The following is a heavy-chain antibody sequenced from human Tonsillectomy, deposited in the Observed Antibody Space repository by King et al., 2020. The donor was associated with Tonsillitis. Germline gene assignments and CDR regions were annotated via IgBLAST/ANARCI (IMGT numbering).Heavy chain of an antibody. V-gene: IGHV3-30*02. J-gene: IGHJ5*02. Sequence: VQLVESGGGVVQPGGSLRLSCAASGFTFSSYGMHWVRQAPGKGLDWVAFIRFNGSNKYYADSVKGRFTISRDNSKNTLYLQMNSLRAEDTAVYYCAKDPGYSYGRKGESWLDPWGQGTLVTVSS. D-gene: IGHD5-18*01. CDR2: IRFNGSNK. CDR1: GFTFSSYG. CDR3: AKDPGYSYGRKGESWLDP.